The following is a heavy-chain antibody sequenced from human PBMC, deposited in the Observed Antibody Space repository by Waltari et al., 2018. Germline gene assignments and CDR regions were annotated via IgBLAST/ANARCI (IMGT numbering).Heavy chain of an antibody. D-gene: IGHD4-17*01. Sequence: EVQLVESGGGLVQPGGSLRLSCAASGFTFSSHNMNWVRQAPGKGLEWVSYISPSSSIIDYADSVRGRFIISRDNAKSSLYLQMDSLRAEDTAVYFCARGMTTSDYWGQGTLVTVSS. CDR3: ARGMTTSDY. J-gene: IGHJ4*02. V-gene: IGHV3-48*04. CDR1: GFTFSSHN. CDR2: ISPSSSII.